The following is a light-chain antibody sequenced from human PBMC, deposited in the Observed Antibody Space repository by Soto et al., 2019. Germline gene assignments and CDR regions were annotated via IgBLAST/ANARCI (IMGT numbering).Light chain of an antibody. J-gene: IGKJ1*01. CDR3: QQYGSSPLWT. Sequence: ESVLTQSLVTLSLSPGERATLSCRSSQSLSSSYLAWYQQKPGQAPRLLIYGTSIRATGIPDRFSGSGSGTDFTLTITRLEPEDFAVYYCQQYGSSPLWTFGQGTKVDNK. V-gene: IGKV3-20*01. CDR2: GTS. CDR1: QSLSSSY.